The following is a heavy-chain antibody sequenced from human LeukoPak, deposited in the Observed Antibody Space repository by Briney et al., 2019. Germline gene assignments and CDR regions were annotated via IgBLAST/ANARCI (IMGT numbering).Heavy chain of an antibody. V-gene: IGHV3-7*05. J-gene: IGHJ4*02. CDR3: AREGGYGGVLDY. D-gene: IGHD5-12*01. Sequence: GGSLRLSCAASRFTFSSYWMTWVRQAPGKGLEWVANIKQDGSEKYYVGSVKGRFTISRDNTKNLLYLQMNSLRAEDTAVYYCAREGGYGGVLDYWGQGTLVTVSS. CDR1: RFTFSSYW. CDR2: IKQDGSEK.